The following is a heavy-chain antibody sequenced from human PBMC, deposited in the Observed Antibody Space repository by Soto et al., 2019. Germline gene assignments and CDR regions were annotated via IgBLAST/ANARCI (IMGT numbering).Heavy chain of an antibody. CDR1: GGSVNTAPYY. CDR2: IYYSGTT. V-gene: IGHV4-61*01. D-gene: IGHD3-22*01. J-gene: IGHJ4*02. CDR3: ARDHLSFYDTSGYYPYFDY. Sequence: QVQLQESGPGLVKPSETLSLSCTVSGGSVNTAPYYWSWIRQPPGKGLEWIGNIYYSGTTNYNPALKSRVSISVDTSKKHYSLPLRSVTALDTAVYFCARDHLSFYDTSGYYPYFDYWGQGTLVTVSS.